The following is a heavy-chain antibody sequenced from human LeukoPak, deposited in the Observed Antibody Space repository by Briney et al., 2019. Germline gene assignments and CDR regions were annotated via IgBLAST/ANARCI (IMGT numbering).Heavy chain of an antibody. V-gene: IGHV3-33*01. D-gene: IGHD3-22*01. CDR1: GFTFSSYG. CDR2: IWYDGSNK. J-gene: IGHJ4*02. CDR3: ARSVYDSGGYYRVLDY. Sequence: PGGSLRLSCAASGFTFSSYGMHWVRQAPGKGLEWVAVIWYDGSNKYYADSVKGRFTISRDNSKNTLYLQMNSLRAEDTAAYYCARSVYDSGGYYRVLDYWGQGTLVTVSS.